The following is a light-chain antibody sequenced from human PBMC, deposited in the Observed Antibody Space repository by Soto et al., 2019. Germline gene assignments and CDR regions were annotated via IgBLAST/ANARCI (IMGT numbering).Light chain of an antibody. J-gene: IGKJ1*01. V-gene: IGKV3-20*01. CDR3: QQYGSSGT. CDR2: GAS. CDR1: QSVSNNY. Sequence: EMGLTQSPGTLSLSPGERATLSCRASQSVSNNYLAWYQQKPGQAPRLLIYGASNRATGIPDRFSGSGSGTDFTLTISRLEPEDFAVYYWQQYGSSGTFGQGTKVEIK.